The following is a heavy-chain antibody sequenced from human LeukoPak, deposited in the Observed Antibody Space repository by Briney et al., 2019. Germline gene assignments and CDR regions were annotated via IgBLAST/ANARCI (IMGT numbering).Heavy chain of an antibody. J-gene: IGHJ4*02. CDR1: GGSFSGYY. Sequence: SETLSLTCAVYGGSFSGYYWSWIRQPPGKGLEWIGEINHSGSTNYNPSLKSRVTISVDTSKNQFSLKLSSVTAADTAVYYCARGRIGCCSGGSCYRFDYWGQGTLVTVSS. CDR3: ARGRIGCCSGGSCYRFDY. D-gene: IGHD2-15*01. CDR2: INHSGST. V-gene: IGHV4-34*01.